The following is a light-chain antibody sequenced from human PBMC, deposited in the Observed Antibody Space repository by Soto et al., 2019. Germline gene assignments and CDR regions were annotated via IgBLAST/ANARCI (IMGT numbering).Light chain of an antibody. CDR3: QQRSNWPIT. J-gene: IGKJ5*01. V-gene: IGKV3-11*01. CDR2: DSS. Sequence: VWTQSPSTLSLSPAERATLSCRASESVRDELGWYQQKPGQAPRLLIFDSSNRATGIPARFSGSGYGTDFTLTISSLEPEDFAVYYCQQRSNWPITFGQGRRLEIK. CDR1: ESVRDE.